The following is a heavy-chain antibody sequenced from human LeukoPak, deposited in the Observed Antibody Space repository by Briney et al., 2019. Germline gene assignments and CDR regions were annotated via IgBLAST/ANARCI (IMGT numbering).Heavy chain of an antibody. CDR2: ISGSGGST. CDR3: AKVAPRWLQFKLPPQHSTYFDY. J-gene: IGHJ4*02. Sequence: GGSLRLSCAASGFTFSSYAMSWVRQAPGKGLEWVSAISGSGGSTYYADSVKGRFTISRDNSKNTLYLQMNSLRAEDTAVYHCAKVAPRWLQFKLPPQHSTYFDYWGQGTLVTVSS. CDR1: GFTFSSYA. D-gene: IGHD5-24*01. V-gene: IGHV3-23*01.